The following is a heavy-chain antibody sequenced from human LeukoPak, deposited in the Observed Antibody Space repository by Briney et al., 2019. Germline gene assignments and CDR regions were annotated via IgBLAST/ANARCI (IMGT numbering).Heavy chain of an antibody. CDR1: GFTFSAYG. CDR3: AKVGTGCGGDCYSDY. CDR2: ITYSSGNT. J-gene: IGHJ4*02. V-gene: IGHV3-23*01. Sequence: PGGSLRLSCAASGFTFSAYGMSWFRQAPGKGLEWVSAITYSSGNTYYADSVKGRFTISRDNSKNTLYLQMNSLRAEDTALYYCAKVGTGCGGDCYSDYWGQGTLVTVSS. D-gene: IGHD2-21*02.